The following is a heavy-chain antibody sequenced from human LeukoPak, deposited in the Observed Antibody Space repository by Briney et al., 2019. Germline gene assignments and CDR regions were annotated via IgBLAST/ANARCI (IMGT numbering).Heavy chain of an antibody. CDR2: ISYTGTYI. CDR3: VRDRGTYRPIDY. D-gene: IGHD1-26*01. V-gene: IGHV3-21*04. J-gene: IGHJ4*02. CDR1: GFTFSAYT. Sequence: GGSLRLSCSASGFTFSAYTMNWVRQAPGKGLEWVSSISYTGTYIYYADSVKGRFTISRDNAQNSLYLQMNSLRAEDTAIYYCVRDRGTYRPIDYWGQGTLVTVSS.